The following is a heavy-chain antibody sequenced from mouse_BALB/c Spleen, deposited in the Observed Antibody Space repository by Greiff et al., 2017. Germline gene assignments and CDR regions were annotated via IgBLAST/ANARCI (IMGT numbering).Heavy chain of an antibody. CDR3: ARATGTYFDV. V-gene: IGHV5-6-3*01. CDR1: GFTFSSYG. J-gene: IGHJ1*01. Sequence: EVHLVESGGGLVQPGGSLKLSCAASGFTFSSYGMSWVRQTPDKRLELVATINSNGGSTYYPDSVKGRFTISRDNAKNTLYLQMSSLKSEDTAMYYCARATGTYFDVWGAGTTVTVSS. D-gene: IGHD4-1*02. CDR2: INSNGGST.